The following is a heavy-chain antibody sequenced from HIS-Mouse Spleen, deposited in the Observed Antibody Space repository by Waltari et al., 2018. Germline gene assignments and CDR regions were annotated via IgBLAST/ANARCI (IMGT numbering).Heavy chain of an antibody. CDR2: LYYSGST. J-gene: IGHJ2*01. CDR1: GGAISSSRYY. CDR3: TREIPYSSSWYDWYFDL. V-gene: IGHV4-39*07. D-gene: IGHD6-13*01. Sequence: QLQLQESGPGLVKPSETLSLTCTVSGGAISSSRYYWGWIRRPPGTGLEWIGSLYYSGSTYYHPSLKNLGTISVDTSKTQFSLKLSSVTAADTAVYYCTREIPYSSSWYDWYFDLWGRGTLVTVSS.